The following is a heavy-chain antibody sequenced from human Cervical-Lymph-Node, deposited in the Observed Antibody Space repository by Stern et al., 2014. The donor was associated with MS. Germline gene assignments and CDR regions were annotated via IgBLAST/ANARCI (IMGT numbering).Heavy chain of an antibody. CDR3: AKSPQYSSSVVIHY. D-gene: IGHD6-6*01. J-gene: IGHJ4*02. Sequence: EVQLVESGGGLVQPGGSLRLSCAASGFTFSSYAMSWVRQAPGKGLEWVSGISGSGGSTYYVDSVKGRFTISRDNSKNTLYLQMNTLRAEDTAVYYCAKSPQYSSSVVIHYWGQGTLVTVSS. V-gene: IGHV3-23*04. CDR2: ISGSGGST. CDR1: GFTFSSYA.